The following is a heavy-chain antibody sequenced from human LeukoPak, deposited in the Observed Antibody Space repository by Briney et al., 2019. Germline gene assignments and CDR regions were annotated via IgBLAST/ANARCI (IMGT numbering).Heavy chain of an antibody. CDR2: ISSNGGTT. D-gene: IGHD3-22*01. J-gene: IGHJ4*02. CDR3: ARGPSYYDSSGYYIIDY. CDR1: GFTFSSYA. Sequence: PGGSLRLSCAASGFTFSSYAMHWVRLSPGKGLEYVSGISSNGGTTSYADSVQGRFTISRDNSKNTLYLQMGSLRGEDTAVYYCARGPSYYDSSGYYIIDYWGQGTLVTVSS. V-gene: IGHV3-64*02.